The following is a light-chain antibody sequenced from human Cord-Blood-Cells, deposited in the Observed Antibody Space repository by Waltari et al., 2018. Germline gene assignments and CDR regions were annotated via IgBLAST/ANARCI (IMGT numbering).Light chain of an antibody. CDR2: DAS. CDR3: QQRINWPFT. V-gene: IGKV3-11*01. Sequence: EIVLTQSPATLPLSPGERATLSRSASQSVSNYLAWYQQKPGQAPRLLIYDASNRSTCIPARFSRSGSWTDFTLTISSREPEEFAVYYCQQRINWPFTFGPGTKVDIK. J-gene: IGKJ3*01. CDR1: QSVSNY.